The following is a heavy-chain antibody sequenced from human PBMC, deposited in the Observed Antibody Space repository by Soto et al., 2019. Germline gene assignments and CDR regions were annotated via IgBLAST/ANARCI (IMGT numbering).Heavy chain of an antibody. D-gene: IGHD6-19*01. V-gene: IGHV3-33*01. J-gene: IGHJ4*02. CDR2: IWYDGSNK. CDR1: GFTFSSYG. CDR3: ARTVGGWYGGDY. Sequence: QVQLVESGGGVVQPGRSLRLSGAASGFTFSSYGMHWFRQAPGKGLEGVAVIWYDGSNKYYADSVKGRFTISRDNSKNTLYLQMNSLRAEDTAVYYCARTVGGWYGGDYWGQGTLVTVSS.